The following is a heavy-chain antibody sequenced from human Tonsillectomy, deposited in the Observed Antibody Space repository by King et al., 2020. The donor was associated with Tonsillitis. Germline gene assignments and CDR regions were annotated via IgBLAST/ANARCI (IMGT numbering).Heavy chain of an antibody. Sequence: QLQESGPGLVKPSETLSLTCTVSGGSISSYYWSWIRQPPGKGLEWIGYIYYSGSTNYNPSLKSRVTISVDTSKNQFSLKLSSVTAADTAVYYCARAPRGTTTPVDYWGQGTLVTVSS. V-gene: IGHV4-59*01. D-gene: IGHD2/OR15-2a*01. CDR3: ARAPRGTTTPVDY. J-gene: IGHJ4*02. CDR2: IYYSGST. CDR1: GGSISSYY.